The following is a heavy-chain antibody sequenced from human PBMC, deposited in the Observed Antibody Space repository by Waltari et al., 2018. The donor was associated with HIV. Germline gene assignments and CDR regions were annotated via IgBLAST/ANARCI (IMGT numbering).Heavy chain of an antibody. V-gene: IGHV4-4*02. CDR3: ARGGGIVVKMYADDAFDI. Sequence: QVQLQESGPGLVKPSGTLSLTCAVSGDSVSSSNWWNWVRQPPGKGWEWFGEIYHSGGTNYNPSLKSRVTISVDNSKNQFSLNMSSRTAADTAVYYCARGGGIVVKMYADDAFDIWGQGTMVTVSS. D-gene: IGHD2-2*01. J-gene: IGHJ3*02. CDR1: GDSVSSSNW. CDR2: IYHSGGT.